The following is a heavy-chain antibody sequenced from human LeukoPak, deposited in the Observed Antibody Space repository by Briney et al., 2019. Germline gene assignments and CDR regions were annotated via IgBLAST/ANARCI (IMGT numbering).Heavy chain of an antibody. CDR1: GGSISSYY. CDR3: ARSFSDSGRLAY. Sequence: SETLSLTCTVSGGSISSYYWSWIRQPPGKGLEWIGNIYYSGSTNYNPSLKSRVTISVDTSKNQFSLKLRSVTAADTAVYYCARSFSDSGRLAYWGQGTLVTVSS. J-gene: IGHJ4*02. CDR2: IYYSGST. D-gene: IGHD6-19*01. V-gene: IGHV4-59*01.